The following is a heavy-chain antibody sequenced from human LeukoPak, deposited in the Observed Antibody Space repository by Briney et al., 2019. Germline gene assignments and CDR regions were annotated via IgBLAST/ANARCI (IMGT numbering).Heavy chain of an antibody. Sequence: GSLRLSCAASGFNFQNYALHWVRQAPGKGLEWVSVITGDGTRTFYADSVKGRFTISRDNAKNSLYLQMNSLRAEDTALYYCARDRVLRSAGLNHFQHWGQGTLVTVSS. CDR3: ARDRVLRSAGLNHFQH. V-gene: IGHV3-43*02. D-gene: IGHD4/OR15-4a*01. CDR2: ITGDGTRT. J-gene: IGHJ1*01. CDR1: GFNFQNYA.